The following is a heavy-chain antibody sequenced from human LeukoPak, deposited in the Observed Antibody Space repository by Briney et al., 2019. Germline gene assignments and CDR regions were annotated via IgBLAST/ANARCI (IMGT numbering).Heavy chain of an antibody. CDR3: ARGGSYGDY. Sequence: QAGGSLRLSCAASGFTFSNYWMHWVRQVPEKGLVWVSRVNPDGSRITYANSVKGRFTSSRDNAKNTLYLQMNRLRVEDTAVYYCARGGSYGDYWGQGILVTVSS. CDR1: GFTFSNYW. V-gene: IGHV3-74*01. D-gene: IGHD3-16*01. J-gene: IGHJ4*02. CDR2: VNPDGSRI.